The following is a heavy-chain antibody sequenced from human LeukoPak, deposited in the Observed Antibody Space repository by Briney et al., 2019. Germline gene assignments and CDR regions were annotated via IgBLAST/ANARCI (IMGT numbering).Heavy chain of an antibody. J-gene: IGHJ4*02. CDR3: ARATFSSSGHSY. CDR2: IYSGGST. V-gene: IGHV3-66*01. D-gene: IGHD6-13*01. CDR1: GFTVSSNY. Sequence: GGSLRLSCVASGFTVSSNYMSRVRQAPGKGLEWVSVIYSGGSTYYADSVKGRFTISRDNSKNTLYLQMNSLRAEDTGVYYCARATFSSSGHSYWGQGTLVTVSS.